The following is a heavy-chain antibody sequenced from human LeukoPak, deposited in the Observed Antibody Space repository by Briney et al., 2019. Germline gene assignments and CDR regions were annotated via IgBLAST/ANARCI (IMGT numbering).Heavy chain of an antibody. CDR1: GFTFSSYA. CDR3: AKNPHVLLWFGELSY. Sequence: PGGSLRLSCAASGFTFSSYAMSWVRQALGKGLEWVSAISGSGGSTYYADSVKGRFTISRDNSKNTLYLQMNSLRAEDTAVYYCAKNPHVLLWFGELSYWGQGTLVTVSS. CDR2: ISGSGGST. V-gene: IGHV3-23*01. J-gene: IGHJ4*02. D-gene: IGHD3-10*01.